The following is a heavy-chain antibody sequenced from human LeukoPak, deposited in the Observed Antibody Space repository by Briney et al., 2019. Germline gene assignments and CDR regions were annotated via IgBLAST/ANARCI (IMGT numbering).Heavy chain of an antibody. J-gene: IGHJ3*02. CDR3: AKERYSSSWYVNDAFDI. V-gene: IGHV3-23*01. CDR1: GFTFSSYA. Sequence: GGSLRLSCAASGFTFSSYAMSWVRQAPGKGLEWVSAISGSGGSTYYADSVKGRFTISRDNAKNSLYLQMNSLRAEDTALYYCAKERYSSSWYVNDAFDIWGRGTMVTVSS. D-gene: IGHD6-13*01. CDR2: ISGSGGST.